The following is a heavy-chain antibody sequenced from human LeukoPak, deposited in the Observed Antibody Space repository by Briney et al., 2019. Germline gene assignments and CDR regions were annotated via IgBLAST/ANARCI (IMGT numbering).Heavy chain of an antibody. V-gene: IGHV1-69*13. CDR1: GGTFSSYA. CDR3: AGSIAAAGNYYYYYYMDV. CDR2: IIPIFGTA. Sequence: ASVKVSCKASGGTFSSYAISWVRQAPGQGLEWMGGIIPIFGTANYAQKFQGRVTITADESTSTAYMELSSLGSEDTAVYYCAGSIAAAGNYYYYYYMDVWGKGTTVTISS. J-gene: IGHJ6*03. D-gene: IGHD6-13*01.